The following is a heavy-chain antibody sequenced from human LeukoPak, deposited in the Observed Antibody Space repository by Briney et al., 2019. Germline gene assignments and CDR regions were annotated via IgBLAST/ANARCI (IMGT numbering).Heavy chain of an antibody. V-gene: IGHV3-23*01. CDR2: ISGSGGST. CDR3: AKVSRITMVRGATYFDY. J-gene: IGHJ4*02. D-gene: IGHD3-10*01. Sequence: GGSLRLSCAASGFTFSSYAMSWVRQAPGKGLEWVSAISGSGGSTYYADSVKGRFTISRDNSKNTLYLQMNSLRAEDTAAYYCAKVSRITMVRGATYFDYWGQGTLVTVSS. CDR1: GFTFSSYA.